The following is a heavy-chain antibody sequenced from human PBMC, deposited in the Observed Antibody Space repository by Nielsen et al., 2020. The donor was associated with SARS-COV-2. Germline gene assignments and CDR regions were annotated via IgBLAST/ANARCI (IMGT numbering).Heavy chain of an antibody. V-gene: IGHV3-21*01. CDR1: GFTFSSYS. J-gene: IGHJ4*02. CDR3: AGRDYYDRSGYCLNY. D-gene: IGHD3-22*01. Sequence: GESLKISCAASGFTFSSYSMAWVRQAPGEGLEWVTSISSTGSDEFYADSVKGRFTISRDNAKSSLYLQMNSLRAEDTAVYYCAGRDYYDRSGYCLNYWGQGTLVTVSS. CDR2: ISSTGSDE.